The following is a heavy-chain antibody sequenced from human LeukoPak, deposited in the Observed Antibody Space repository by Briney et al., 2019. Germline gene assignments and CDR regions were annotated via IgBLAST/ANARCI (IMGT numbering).Heavy chain of an antibody. V-gene: IGHV4-34*01. CDR2: INHSGST. Sequence: SSETLSLTCAVYGGSFSGYYWSWIRQPPGKGLEWIGEINHSGSTNYNPSLKSRVTMSVDTSKNQFSLKLSSVTAADTAVYYCARESSWYRGAFDIWGQGTMVTVSS. D-gene: IGHD6-13*01. J-gene: IGHJ3*02. CDR3: ARESSWYRGAFDI. CDR1: GGSFSGYY.